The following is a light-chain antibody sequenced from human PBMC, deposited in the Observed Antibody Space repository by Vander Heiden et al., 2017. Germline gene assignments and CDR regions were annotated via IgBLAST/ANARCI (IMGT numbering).Light chain of an antibody. Sequence: DTQMTQSPSSLSASVGDRVTITCRASQSISSYLNWYQQKPGKAPKLLIYAASSLQSGVPSRCSGSGSATDFTLTISSLQPEDFATYYCQQSYSTPLTFGPGTKVDIK. V-gene: IGKV1-39*01. CDR1: QSISSY. CDR2: AAS. J-gene: IGKJ3*01. CDR3: QQSYSTPLT.